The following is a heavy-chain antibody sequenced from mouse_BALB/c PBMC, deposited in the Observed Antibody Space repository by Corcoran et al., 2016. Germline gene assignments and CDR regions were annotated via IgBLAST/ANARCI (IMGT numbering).Heavy chain of an antibody. V-gene: IGHV14-3*02. CDR1: GFNIKDTY. J-gene: IGHJ1*01. CDR2: IDPANGNT. Sequence: EVQLQQSGAELVKPGASVKLSCTASGFNIKDTYMHWVKQRPEQGLEWIGRIDPANGNTKYDTKFQGKATIKADTSSNPAYLQLSSLTSEDTAVYYCASWDWYFDVWGAGTTVTVSS. CDR3: ASWDWYFDV.